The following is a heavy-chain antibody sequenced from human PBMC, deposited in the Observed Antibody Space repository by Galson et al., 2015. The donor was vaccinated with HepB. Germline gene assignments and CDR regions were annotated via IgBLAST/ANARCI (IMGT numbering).Heavy chain of an antibody. CDR1: GGSISSSSYY. CDR2: IYYSGST. CDR3: ARGRGFRSIYFDY. J-gene: IGHJ4*02. V-gene: IGHV4-39*07. Sequence: ETLSLTCPVSGGSISSSSYYWGWIRQPPRKGLEWIGNIYYSGSTDYNPSLKSRVTISVDTSKNQFSLKLSSVTAADTAVYYCARGRGFRSIYFDYWGQGTLVTVSS. D-gene: IGHD2/OR15-2a*01.